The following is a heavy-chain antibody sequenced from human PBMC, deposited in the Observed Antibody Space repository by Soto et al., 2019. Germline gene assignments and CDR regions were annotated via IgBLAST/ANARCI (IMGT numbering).Heavy chain of an antibody. V-gene: IGHV3-30*18. CDR1: GFTFSTYD. J-gene: IGHJ4*02. D-gene: IGHD3-22*01. CDR2: ISDDGSNK. CDR3: AKGGTRRGLLHAY. Sequence: GGSLRLSCAASGFTFSTYDMHWVRQAPGKGLEWVAFISDDGSNKYYADSVKGRFTISRDNSKNTLYVQMNSLRTEDTAVYYCAKGGTRRGLLHAYWGQGTSVPVSS.